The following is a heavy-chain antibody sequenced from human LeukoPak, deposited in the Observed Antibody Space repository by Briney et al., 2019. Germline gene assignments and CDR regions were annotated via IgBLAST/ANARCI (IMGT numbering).Heavy chain of an antibody. CDR3: ARDFSPIDY. CDR2: ISSSSSYI. CDR1: GFTFSSYS. Sequence: GAYLRLSCAASGFTFSSYSMKWVRMAPVKGLEWVSSISSSSSYIYYADSVKGRFTISRDNAKNSLYLQMNSLRAEDTAVYYCARDFSPIDYWGQGTLVTVSS. D-gene: IGHD2/OR15-2a*01. V-gene: IGHV3-21*01. J-gene: IGHJ4*02.